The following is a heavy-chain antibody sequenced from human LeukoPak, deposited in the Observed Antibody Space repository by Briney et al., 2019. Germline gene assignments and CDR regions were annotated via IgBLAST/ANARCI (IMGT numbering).Heavy chain of an antibody. D-gene: IGHD4-17*01. CDR1: GFIFSSSA. CDR3: VADCYGDCIE. Sequence: SVKVSCKASGFIFSSSAVQWVRQARGQRLEWIGWIVVGSGNTNYAQNFQERVTITRDMSTSTANMELSSLRSEDTAVYYCVADCYGDCIEWGQGTLVIVSS. CDR2: IVVGSGNT. V-gene: IGHV1-58*01. J-gene: IGHJ4*02.